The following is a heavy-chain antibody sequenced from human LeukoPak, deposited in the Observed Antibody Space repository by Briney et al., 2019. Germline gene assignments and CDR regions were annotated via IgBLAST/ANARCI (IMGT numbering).Heavy chain of an antibody. D-gene: IGHD6-19*01. CDR2: INENAANT. Sequence: PGASLRLSCAASGFTFSNYGMSWVRHAPGKGLEWVSTINENAANTHYADSVKGRFTISRDNSKHTLLLQMNSLRADDTALYYCTKGDGGWYPIDYWGQGTLVIVSS. CDR3: TKGDGGWYPIDY. J-gene: IGHJ4*02. V-gene: IGHV3-23*01. CDR1: GFTFSNYG.